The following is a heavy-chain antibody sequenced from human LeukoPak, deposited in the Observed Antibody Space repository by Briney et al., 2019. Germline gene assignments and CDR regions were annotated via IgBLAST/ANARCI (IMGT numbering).Heavy chain of an antibody. Sequence: GGSLRLSCAASGFIVSSNYMSWVRQAPGKGLEWVSYISSSSNTIYYADSVKGRFTISRDNAKNSLYLQMNSLRDEDTAVYYCARDILTKQAYSGYDNWGQGTLVTVSS. V-gene: IGHV3-48*02. CDR1: GFIVSSNY. J-gene: IGHJ4*02. CDR3: ARDILTKQAYSGYDN. D-gene: IGHD5-12*01. CDR2: ISSSSNTI.